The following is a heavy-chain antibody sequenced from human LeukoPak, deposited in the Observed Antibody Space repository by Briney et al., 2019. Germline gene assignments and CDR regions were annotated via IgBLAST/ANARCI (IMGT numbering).Heavy chain of an antibody. Sequence: ASVKVSCKASGYTFTSYGISWVRQAPGQGLEWMGWISAYNGNTNYAQKLQGRATMTTDTSTSTAYMELRSLRSDDTAVYYCAREAYSSSWSTRGWFDPWGQGTLVTVSS. V-gene: IGHV1-18*01. D-gene: IGHD6-13*01. CDR1: GYTFTSYG. J-gene: IGHJ5*02. CDR2: ISAYNGNT. CDR3: AREAYSSSWSTRGWFDP.